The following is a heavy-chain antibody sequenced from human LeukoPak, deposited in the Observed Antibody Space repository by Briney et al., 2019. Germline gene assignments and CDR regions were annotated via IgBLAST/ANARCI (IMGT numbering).Heavy chain of an antibody. V-gene: IGHV3-21*06. Sequence: GGSLRLSCAASGFTFSTYNMNWVRQAPGKGLEWVSSITSGGGFTYYADSVKGRFTTSRDNAKNSLSLRLDSLRAEDTAVYYCARGHYDVLTSSYKWTPDYWGQGTLVTVSS. D-gene: IGHD3-9*01. CDR1: GFTFSTYN. CDR3: ARGHYDVLTSSYKWTPDY. J-gene: IGHJ4*02. CDR2: ITSGGGFT.